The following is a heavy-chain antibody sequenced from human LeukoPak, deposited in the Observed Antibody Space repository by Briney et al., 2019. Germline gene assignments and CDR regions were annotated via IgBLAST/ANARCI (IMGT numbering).Heavy chain of an antibody. CDR1: GGSISGSSYY. CDR3: ARRSHKDRRAAFDI. V-gene: IGHV4-39*01. Sequence: SETLSLTCTVSGGSISGSSYYWGWIRQPPGKGLEWIGSIYYSGSTYYNPSLKSRVTMSVDTSKNQFSLKLSSVTAADTAVYYCARRSHKDRRAAFDIWGQGAMVTVSS. CDR2: IYYSGST. J-gene: IGHJ3*02. D-gene: IGHD1-14*01.